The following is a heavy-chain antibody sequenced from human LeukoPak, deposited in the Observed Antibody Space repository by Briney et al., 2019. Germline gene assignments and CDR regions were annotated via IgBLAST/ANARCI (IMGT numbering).Heavy chain of an antibody. CDR3: ARDQLVQSYATMDV. Sequence: PGGSLRLSCAASGFSFSTYWMSWVRQAPGKGLEWVANIKQDESEKYYVDSVKGRFTISRDNAKNSLYLQMNSLRAEDTAVYYCARDQLVQSYATMDVWGQGTTVTVSS. CDR1: GFSFSTYW. J-gene: IGHJ6*02. D-gene: IGHD6-6*01. CDR2: IKQDESEK. V-gene: IGHV3-7*01.